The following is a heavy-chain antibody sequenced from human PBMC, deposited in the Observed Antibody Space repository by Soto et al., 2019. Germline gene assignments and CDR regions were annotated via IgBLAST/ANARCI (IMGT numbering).Heavy chain of an antibody. CDR1: GGTFSSYT. J-gene: IGHJ3*02. D-gene: IGHD5-12*01. V-gene: IGHV1-69*02. CDR3: AGDGCDSGYDRWAFDI. Sequence: QVQLVQSGAEVKKPGSSVKVSCKASGGTFSSYTISWVRQAPGQGLEWMGRIIPILGIANYAEKFQGRVMNTADKSTSTAYMELRSLRTEDTAVYYCAGDGCDSGYDRWAFDIWGQGTMVTVSS. CDR2: IIPILGIA.